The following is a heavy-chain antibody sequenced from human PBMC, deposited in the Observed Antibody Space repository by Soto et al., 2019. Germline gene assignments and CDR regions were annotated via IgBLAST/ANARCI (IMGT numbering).Heavy chain of an antibody. V-gene: IGHV2-5*02. J-gene: IGHJ3*02. CDR1: GFSLSTSGVG. Sequence: QITLKESGPTLVKPTQPLTLTCTFSGFSLSTSGVGVGWIRQPPGKALEWLALIYWDDDKRYSPSLKSRLTITKDTSKNQVVLTMTNMDPVDTATYYCAHSKGEILTGRKPPDAFDIWGQGTMVTVSS. D-gene: IGHD3-9*01. CDR2: IYWDDDK. CDR3: AHSKGEILTGRKPPDAFDI.